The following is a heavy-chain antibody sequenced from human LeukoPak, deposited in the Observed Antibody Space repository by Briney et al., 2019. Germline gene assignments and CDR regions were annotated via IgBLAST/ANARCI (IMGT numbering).Heavy chain of an antibody. D-gene: IGHD6-19*01. CDR3: ARGIAVAGTGFDY. Sequence: GGSLRLSCAASGFTFSSYWMRWVRQAPGKGLVWVSRINSDGSSTSYADSVKGRFTISRDNAKNTLYLQMNSLRAEDTAVYYCARGIAVAGTGFDYWGQGTLVTVSS. J-gene: IGHJ4*02. CDR2: INSDGSST. CDR1: GFTFSSYW. V-gene: IGHV3-74*01.